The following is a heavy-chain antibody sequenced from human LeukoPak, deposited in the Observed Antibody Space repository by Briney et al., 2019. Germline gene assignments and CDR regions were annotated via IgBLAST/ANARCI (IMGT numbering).Heavy chain of an antibody. J-gene: IGHJ6*03. CDR1: GGTFSSYA. D-gene: IGHD2-15*01. CDR2: IIPIFGTA. Sequence: SVKVSCKASGGTFSSYAMSWVRQAPGQGLEWMGGIIPIFGTANNAQKFQGRVTITTDESTSTAYMDLSSLRSEDTAVYYCARGDPYCSGGSCYEPYYYYYMDVSGKGTTVTVSS. CDR3: ARGDPYCSGGSCYEPYYYYYMDV. V-gene: IGHV1-69*05.